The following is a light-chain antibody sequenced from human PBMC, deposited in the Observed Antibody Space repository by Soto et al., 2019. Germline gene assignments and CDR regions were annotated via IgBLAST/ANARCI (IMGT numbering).Light chain of an antibody. J-gene: IGKJ2*02. Sequence: DIQMTQSPSSVSASVGDRVTITCRASQDITSWLTWYQQKPGKAPKLLIYAASRLHSGVPSRFSGSGSGTDFTRTISSLQPEDFATYYCQQANSFPWTFGQGTKLDIK. CDR2: AAS. V-gene: IGKV1-12*01. CDR3: QQANSFPWT. CDR1: QDITSW.